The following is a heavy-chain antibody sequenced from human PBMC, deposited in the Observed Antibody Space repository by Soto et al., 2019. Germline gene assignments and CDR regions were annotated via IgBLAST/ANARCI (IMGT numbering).Heavy chain of an antibody. CDR1: GLTFSSYV. CDR2: ITGSGGTT. CDR3: ATRNYYDTRGYYYYYFDY. D-gene: IGHD3-22*01. Sequence: EVQLLESGGGLVQPGVSLRLSCAASGLTFSSYVMSWVRQAPGKGLEWVSGITGSGGTTYYADSVKGRFTISRDNSKNTLYLQMNSLRAEDTAVYYCATRNYYDTRGYYYYYFDYWGQGTLVTVSS. J-gene: IGHJ4*02. V-gene: IGHV3-23*01.